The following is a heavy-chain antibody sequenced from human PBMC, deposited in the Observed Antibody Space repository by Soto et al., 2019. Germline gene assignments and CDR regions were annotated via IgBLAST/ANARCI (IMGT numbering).Heavy chain of an antibody. CDR1: GFTFSDYY. CDR2: ISKSGGTT. Sequence: QVQLVESGGGLVKPGGSLRLSCAPSGFTFSDYYMSWIRQAPGKGPEWVSYISKSGGTTQYADSVKGRFTISRDNAKNSLFLQMNSLRAGDTAVYYCARVKGAYAIDYWGHGTQVTVSS. V-gene: IGHV3-11*01. CDR3: ARVKGAYAIDY. J-gene: IGHJ4*01. D-gene: IGHD5-12*01.